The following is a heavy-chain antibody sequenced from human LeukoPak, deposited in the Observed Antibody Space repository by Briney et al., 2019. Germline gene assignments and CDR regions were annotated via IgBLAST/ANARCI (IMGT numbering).Heavy chain of an antibody. D-gene: IGHD3-22*01. Sequence: ASVKVSCKASGYTFTSYAMNWVRQAPGQGLEWMGWINTNTGNPTYAQGFTGRFVFSLDTSVSTAYLQISSLKAEDTAVYYCARDLSSSGRWYYDSTALFDYWGQGTLVTVSS. CDR1: GYTFTSYA. V-gene: IGHV7-4-1*02. J-gene: IGHJ4*02. CDR3: ARDLSSSGRWYYDSTALFDY. CDR2: INTNTGNP.